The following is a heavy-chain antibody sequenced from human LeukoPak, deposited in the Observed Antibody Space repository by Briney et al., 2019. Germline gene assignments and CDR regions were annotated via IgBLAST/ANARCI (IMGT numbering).Heavy chain of an antibody. J-gene: IGHJ3*02. CDR3: AKSNGYGLVDI. Sequence: SETLPLTCAVYGGSFSGFYWNWIGQPPGKGLEWIGETNPGGNTNYNPSLKSRVTISADTSKNQFSLKLFSVTAADTAVYYCAKSNGYGLVDIWGQGTMVTVSS. V-gene: IGHV4-34*01. CDR2: TNPGGNT. CDR1: GGSFSGFY. D-gene: IGHD3-10*01.